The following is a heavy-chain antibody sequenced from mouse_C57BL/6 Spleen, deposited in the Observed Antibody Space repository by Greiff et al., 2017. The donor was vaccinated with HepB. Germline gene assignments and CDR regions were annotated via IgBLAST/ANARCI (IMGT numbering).Heavy chain of an antibody. V-gene: IGHV1-82*01. CDR2: IYPGDGDT. D-gene: IGHD4-1*01. CDR1: GYAFSSSW. Sequence: VKLMDSGPELVKPGASVKISCKASGYAFSSSWMNWVKQRPGKGLEWIGRIYPGDGDTNYNGKFKGKATLTADKSSSTAYMQLSSLTSEDSAVYFCARMANWAWFAYWGQGTLVTVSA. CDR3: ARMANWAWFAY. J-gene: IGHJ3*01.